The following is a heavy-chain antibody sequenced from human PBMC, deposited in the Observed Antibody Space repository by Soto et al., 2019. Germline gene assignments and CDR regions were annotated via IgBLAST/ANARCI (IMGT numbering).Heavy chain of an antibody. CDR1: GFTFSSYA. Sequence: SLRLSCAASGFTFSSYAMSWVLQAPGKGLEWVSSISSTTNYIYYGDSMKGRFTISRDNAKNSLYLEMNSLRAEDTAVYYCARESEDLTSNFDYWGQGTLVTVSS. V-gene: IGHV3-21*06. J-gene: IGHJ4*02. CDR3: ARESEDLTSNFDY. CDR2: ISSTTNYI.